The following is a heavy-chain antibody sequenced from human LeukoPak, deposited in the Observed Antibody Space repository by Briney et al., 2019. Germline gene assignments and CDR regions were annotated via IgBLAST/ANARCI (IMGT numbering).Heavy chain of an antibody. CDR2: IVVGSGNT. V-gene: IGHV1-58*02. Sequence: TSVKVSCNASGFTFTSSAMQWVRQARGQRLEWIGWIVVGSGNTNYAQKFQERVTITRDMSTSTAYMELSSLRSEDTAVYYCAAFIVATSNFVDYWGQGTLVTVSS. D-gene: IGHD5-12*01. J-gene: IGHJ4*02. CDR1: GFTFTSSA. CDR3: AAFIVATSNFVDY.